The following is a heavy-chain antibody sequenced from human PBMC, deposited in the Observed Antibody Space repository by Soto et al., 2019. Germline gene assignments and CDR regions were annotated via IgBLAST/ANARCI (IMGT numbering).Heavy chain of an antibody. Sequence: ASLKVSCKVSGYTLTELSMHWVRQAPGKGLEWMGGFDPEDGETIYAQKFQGRVTMTEDTSTDTAYMELSSLRSEDTAVYYCATVALYNWNDHNWFDPWGQGTLVTVSS. D-gene: IGHD1-1*01. V-gene: IGHV1-24*01. CDR1: GYTLTELS. CDR2: FDPEDGET. J-gene: IGHJ5*02. CDR3: ATVALYNWNDHNWFDP.